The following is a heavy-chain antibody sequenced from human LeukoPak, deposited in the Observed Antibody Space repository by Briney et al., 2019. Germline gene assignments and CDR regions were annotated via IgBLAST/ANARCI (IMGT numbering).Heavy chain of an antibody. Sequence: GRSLRLSCAASGFTFSSYGMHWVRQAPGKGLEWGAVISYDGSNKYYADSVKGRFTISRDNSKISLYLQMSSLRADDTAVYYCARDTFVKGDYGDDYLVRFDYWGQGTLVTVSS. J-gene: IGHJ4*02. CDR2: ISYDGSNK. V-gene: IGHV3-30*03. CDR3: ARDTFVKGDYGDDYLVRFDY. D-gene: IGHD4-17*01. CDR1: GFTFSSYG.